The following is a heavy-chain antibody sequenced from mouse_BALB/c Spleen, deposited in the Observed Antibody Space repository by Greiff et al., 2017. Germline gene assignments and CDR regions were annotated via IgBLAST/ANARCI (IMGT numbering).Heavy chain of an antibody. Sequence: EVMLVESGGGLVKPGGSLKLSCAASGFTFSSYAMSWVRQTPEKRLEWVASISSGGSTYYPDSVKGRFTISRDNARNILYLQMSSLRSEDTAMYYCARGRNYGSSYWFAYWGQGTLVTVSA. V-gene: IGHV5-6-5*01. CDR3: ARGRNYGSSYWFAY. CDR2: ISSGGST. J-gene: IGHJ3*01. D-gene: IGHD1-1*01. CDR1: GFTFSSYA.